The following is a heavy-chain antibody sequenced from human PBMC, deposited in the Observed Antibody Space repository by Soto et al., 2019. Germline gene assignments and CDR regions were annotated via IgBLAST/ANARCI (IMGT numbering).Heavy chain of an antibody. CDR1: GFTFSSYA. J-gene: IGHJ4*02. CDR2: ISYDGSNE. CDR3: ARDRGYDSSGYYFM. Sequence: PGGSLRLSCAASGFTFSSYAMHWARQAPGKGLEWVALISYDGSNEYYADTVKGRFAISRDNSKNTLYLQMSGLRAEDTAVYYCARDRGYDSSGYYFMWGQGTLVTVSS. V-gene: IGHV3-30*09. D-gene: IGHD3-22*01.